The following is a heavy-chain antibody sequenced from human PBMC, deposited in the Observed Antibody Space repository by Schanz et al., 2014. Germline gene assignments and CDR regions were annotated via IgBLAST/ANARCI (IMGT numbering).Heavy chain of an antibody. Sequence: GQLAESGGGLVQPGGSLRLSCAVSGFTVSSNHMSWVRQAPGKGLEWVSDISSGSSYANYADSVKGRFTISRDNAKNSLYLQMNSLRAEDTAVYYCARVHHYDPSGWGYFDYWGQGALVTVSS. J-gene: IGHJ4*02. CDR3: ARVHHYDPSGWGYFDY. CDR1: GFTVSSNH. V-gene: IGHV3-11*05. CDR2: ISSGSSYA. D-gene: IGHD3-22*01.